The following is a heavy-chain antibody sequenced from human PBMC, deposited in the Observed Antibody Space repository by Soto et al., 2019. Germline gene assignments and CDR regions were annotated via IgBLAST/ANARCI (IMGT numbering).Heavy chain of an antibody. D-gene: IGHD2-2*01. V-gene: IGHV3-23*01. CDR2: ISGSGAGT. CDR3: AKALWNSCSSTSCYEVFDY. CDR1: GFTFSSYA. J-gene: IGHJ4*02. Sequence: GGSLRLSCAASGFTFSSYAMTWVRQAPGKGLEWVSAISGSGAGTYYADSVKGRFTNSRDNSKNTLYLQMNSLRAEDTAIYFCAKALWNSCSSTSCYEVFDYWGQGTLVTVSS.